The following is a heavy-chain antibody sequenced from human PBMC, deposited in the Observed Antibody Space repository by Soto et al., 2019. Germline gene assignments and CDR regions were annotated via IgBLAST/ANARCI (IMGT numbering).Heavy chain of an antibody. CDR2: ISYDGSNK. CDR1: GFTFSSYA. Sequence: GGSLRLSCAASGFTFSSYAMHWVRQAPGKGLEWVAVISYDGSNKYYVDSVKGRFTISGDNFRNTLYLQMNGPIADDTAVDYCASDGEVSQWLVVYYYYGMDVWGQGTTVTVSS. J-gene: IGHJ6*02. CDR3: ASDGEVSQWLVVYYYYGMDV. D-gene: IGHD6-19*01. V-gene: IGHV3-30-3*01.